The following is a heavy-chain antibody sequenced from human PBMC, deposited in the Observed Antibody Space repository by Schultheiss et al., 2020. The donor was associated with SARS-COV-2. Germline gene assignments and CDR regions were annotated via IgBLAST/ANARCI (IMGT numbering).Heavy chain of an antibody. Sequence: SETLSLTCAVSGGSISSSNWWSWIRRSPGKGLECIGYIYSSGSTYYNPSLKSRVFMSVDTSKNQFSLTVYSVTAADTAVYYCARGYYGDFLSYWGQGAPVTVSS. J-gene: IGHJ4*02. CDR3: ARGYYGDFLSY. V-gene: IGHV4-30-4*01. CDR2: IYSSGST. CDR1: GGSISSSNW. D-gene: IGHD4-17*01.